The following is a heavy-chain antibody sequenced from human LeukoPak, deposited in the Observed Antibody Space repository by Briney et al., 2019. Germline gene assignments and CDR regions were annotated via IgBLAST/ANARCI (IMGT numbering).Heavy chain of an antibody. Sequence: GGSLRLSCAASGFTFSSYAMSWVRQAPGKGLEWVSTITGSGGSTYYADSVKGRFTISRDNSKNTLYVHMNSLRAEATAVYYCAKNRGYCSGGSCYADYWGQGTLVTVSS. D-gene: IGHD2-15*01. CDR2: ITGSGGST. V-gene: IGHV3-23*01. CDR3: AKNRGYCSGGSCYADY. J-gene: IGHJ4*02. CDR1: GFTFSSYA.